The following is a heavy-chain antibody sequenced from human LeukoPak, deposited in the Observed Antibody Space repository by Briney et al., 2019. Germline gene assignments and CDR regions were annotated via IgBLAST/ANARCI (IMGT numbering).Heavy chain of an antibody. D-gene: IGHD6-19*01. V-gene: IGHV4-34*09. CDR2: INHSGST. CDR1: GGSFSGYY. Sequence: SETLSLTCAVYGGSFSGYYWSWIRQPPGKGLEWIGEINHSGSTYYNPSLKSRVTISVDTSKNQFSLKLSSVTAADTAVYYCASRTSSGWYGPHYGMDVWGQGTTVTVSS. J-gene: IGHJ6*02. CDR3: ASRTSSGWYGPHYGMDV.